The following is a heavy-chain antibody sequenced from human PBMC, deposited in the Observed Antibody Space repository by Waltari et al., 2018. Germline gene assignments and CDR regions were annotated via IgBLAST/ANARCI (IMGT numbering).Heavy chain of an antibody. V-gene: IGHV3-21*01. CDR3: ARPGGNYYYGMDV. CDR2: ISSSSSYR. J-gene: IGHJ6*02. D-gene: IGHD3-16*01. CDR1: GFTFSSYS. Sequence: EVQLVESGGGLVKPGGSLRLSCAASGFTFSSYSLNWVRQAPRNGLEWVSSISSSSSYRYDADSVKGRFTSSRDNAKNSLYLQMNRLRAEDTAVYYGARPGGNYYYGMDVWGQGTTVTVSS.